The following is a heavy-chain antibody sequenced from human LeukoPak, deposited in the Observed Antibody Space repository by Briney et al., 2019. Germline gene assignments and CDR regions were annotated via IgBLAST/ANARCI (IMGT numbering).Heavy chain of an antibody. J-gene: IGHJ5*02. D-gene: IGHD2-2*01. V-gene: IGHV3-30*12. CDR2: ISYDGSNK. CDR3: ARDYQFDP. Sequence: GGSLRLSCTASGFIFSHYGMHWVRQAPGKGLEWVAVISYDGSNKYYADSVKGRFTISRDNAKNTLYLQMNSLRAEDTAVYYCARDYQFDPWGQGTLVTVSS. CDR1: GFIFSHYG.